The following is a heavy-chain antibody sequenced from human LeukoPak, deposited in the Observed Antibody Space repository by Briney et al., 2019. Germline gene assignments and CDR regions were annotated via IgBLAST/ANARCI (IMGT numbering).Heavy chain of an antibody. CDR1: GFTFSSYS. J-gene: IGHJ4*02. Sequence: PGGSLRLSCAASGFTFSSYSMNWVRQAPGKGLEWVSSISSSSSYIYYADSVKGRFTISRDNAKNSLYLQMNSLRAEDTAVYYCAATGFTTANDRDYWGQGTLVTVSS. CDR3: AATGFTTANDRDY. V-gene: IGHV3-21*01. D-gene: IGHD3-22*01. CDR2: ISSSSSYI.